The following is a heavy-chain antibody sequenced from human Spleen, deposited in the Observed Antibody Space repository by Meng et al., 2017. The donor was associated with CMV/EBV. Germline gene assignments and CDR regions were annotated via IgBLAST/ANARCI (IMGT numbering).Heavy chain of an antibody. D-gene: IGHD6-13*01. J-gene: IGHJ4*02. CDR3: ARLLLGSTWTHDY. CDR2: IYAGGTT. CDR1: GFTFRNYG. Sequence: GESLKISCVASGFTFRNYGMNWVRQGPGKGLEWVSVIYAGGTTYYADSVKGRFTISRDNSKNTAFLQMSSLRAEDTAVYYCARLLLGSTWTHDYWGQGTLVTVSS. V-gene: IGHV3-53*01.